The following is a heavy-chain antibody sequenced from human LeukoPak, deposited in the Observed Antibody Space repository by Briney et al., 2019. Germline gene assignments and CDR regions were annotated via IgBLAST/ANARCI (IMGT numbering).Heavy chain of an antibody. Sequence: PSETLSLTCTVSGGSISSYYWSWIRQPPGKGLEWIGQIYYSGSTNYNPSVKSRVTISVDRSKNQFSLKLSSVTAADTAVYYCARVGGVSYYFDYWGQGTLVTVSS. CDR2: IYYSGST. CDR1: GGSISSYY. V-gene: IGHV4-59*12. CDR3: ARVGGVSYYFDY. D-gene: IGHD3-10*01. J-gene: IGHJ4*02.